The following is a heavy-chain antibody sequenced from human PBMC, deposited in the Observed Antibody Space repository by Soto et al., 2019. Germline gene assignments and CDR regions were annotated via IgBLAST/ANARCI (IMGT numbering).Heavy chain of an antibody. CDR1: XXXXXXYY. D-gene: IGHD3-10*01. Sequence: SETLSLTCTVXXXXXXXYYWSWIRQPPGKELEWIGSIYYSGSTNYNPSLKSRVTISVDTSKNQFSLKLSSVTAADTAVYYCARVWGGAFDIWGQGTMVTVS. CDR2: IYYSGST. V-gene: IGHV4-59*01. J-gene: IGHJ3*02. CDR3: ARVWGGAFDI.